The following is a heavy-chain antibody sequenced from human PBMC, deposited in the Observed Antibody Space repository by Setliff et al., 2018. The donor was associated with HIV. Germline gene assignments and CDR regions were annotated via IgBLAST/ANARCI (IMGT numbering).Heavy chain of an antibody. D-gene: IGHD3-16*01. CDR2: INPDSGGT. J-gene: IGHJ5*02. CDR1: GYTFTAYY. CDR3: ARESLMITFGGGSWFDP. Sequence: GASVKVSCKASGYTFTAYYIHWVRQAPGQGLEWMGWINPDSGGTKYAQRVQGRVTMTRDTSINTAYMELSRLISDDTALYFCARESLMITFGGGSWFDPWGQGTLVTVSS. V-gene: IGHV1-2*02.